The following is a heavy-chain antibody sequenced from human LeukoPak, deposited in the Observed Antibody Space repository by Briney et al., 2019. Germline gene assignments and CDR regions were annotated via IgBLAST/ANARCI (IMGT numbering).Heavy chain of an antibody. J-gene: IGHJ5*02. Sequence: GASVMVICKASGYTFTGYYMHCVRQAPGQGLDWMGWINPNSGGTNYAQKFQGRVTMTRDTSISTAYMELSRLRSDDTAVYYCATATTVTTEWFDPWGQGTLVTVSS. V-gene: IGHV1-2*02. CDR3: ATATTVTTEWFDP. D-gene: IGHD4-17*01. CDR1: GYTFTGYY. CDR2: INPNSGGT.